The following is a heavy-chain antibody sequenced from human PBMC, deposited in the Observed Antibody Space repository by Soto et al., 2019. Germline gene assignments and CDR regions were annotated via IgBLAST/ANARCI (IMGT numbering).Heavy chain of an antibody. CDR1: GFSLSNHY. Sequence: GGSLRLSCVASGFSLSNHYMDWVRQAPEKGLEWIGLIRNADSVKGRFTISRDNAKNSLYLQMNSLRAEDTAVYYCARDPVLRFLVGMDVWGQGTTVTVSS. D-gene: IGHD3-3*01. CDR2: GLIR. CDR3: ARDPVLRFLVGMDV. V-gene: IGHV3-21*01. J-gene: IGHJ6*02.